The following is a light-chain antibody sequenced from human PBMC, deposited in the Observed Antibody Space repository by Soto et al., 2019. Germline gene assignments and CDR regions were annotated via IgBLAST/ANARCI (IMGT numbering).Light chain of an antibody. V-gene: IGKV3-15*01. Sequence: EIVXTXSPXXXSXSXGERATLSCRASQSISSNLAWYQQKPGQAPRLLIYGASTRATGIPATFSGSGSGTEFTLTISSLQSEDFAVYYCQQYNNWPFTFGPGTKVDIK. CDR1: QSISSN. CDR3: QQYNNWPFT. CDR2: GAS. J-gene: IGKJ3*01.